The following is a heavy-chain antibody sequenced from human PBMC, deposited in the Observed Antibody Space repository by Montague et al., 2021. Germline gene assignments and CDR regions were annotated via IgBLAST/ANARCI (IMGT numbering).Heavy chain of an antibody. J-gene: IGHJ4*02. CDR1: GGAISSEGYY. Sequence: TLSLTCNVSGGAISSEGYYWSWIRQHPGKGLEWIGYIYSSGSTYYSPSLESRITISVDTSQNQFSLRLTSVPAADTAVYFCASGNDYSGNCFDYWGQGTLVTVSS. V-gene: IGHV4-31*03. CDR2: IYSSGST. D-gene: IGHD4-23*01. CDR3: ASGNDYSGNCFDY.